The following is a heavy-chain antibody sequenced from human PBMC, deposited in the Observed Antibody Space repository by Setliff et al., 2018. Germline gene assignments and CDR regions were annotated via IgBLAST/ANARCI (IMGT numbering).Heavy chain of an antibody. J-gene: IGHJ6*03. D-gene: IGHD3-10*01. Sequence: ASVKVSCKASKYTFNSYAMNWVRQAPGQGLEWMGWINTNTGNPTYAQDFTGRFVFSLDTSVSTAYLQISSLKAEDTAVYYCARASRFGTIVYKGYYYMDVWGKGTTVTVSS. CDR1: KYTFNSYA. CDR3: ARASRFGTIVYKGYYYMDV. V-gene: IGHV7-4-1*02. CDR2: INTNTGNP.